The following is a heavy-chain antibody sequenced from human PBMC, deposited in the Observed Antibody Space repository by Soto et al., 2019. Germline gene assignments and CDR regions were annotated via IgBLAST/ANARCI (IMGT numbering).Heavy chain of an antibody. CDR1: GYTFTSSG. CDR2: ISSYNGST. D-gene: IGHD5-18*01. Sequence: QVQLVQSGAEVKKPGASVKASCKTSGYTFTSSGISWVRQAPGQGLEWMGWISSYNGSTNYAQNLQGRVTMTTDTSTSTAYMEVRSLKSDDTAVYYCATDHVDADYWGQGTLVTVSS. J-gene: IGHJ4*02. CDR3: ATDHVDADY. V-gene: IGHV1-18*01.